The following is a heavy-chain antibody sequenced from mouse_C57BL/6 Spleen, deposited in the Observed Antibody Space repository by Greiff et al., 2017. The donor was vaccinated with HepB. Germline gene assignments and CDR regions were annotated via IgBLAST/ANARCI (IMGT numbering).Heavy chain of an antibody. J-gene: IGHJ3*01. V-gene: IGHV1-18*01. Sequence: EVQLQQSGPELVKPGASVKIPCKASGYTFTDYNMDWVKQSHGKSLEWIGDINPNNGGTIYNQKFKGKATLTVDKSSSTAYMELRSLTSEDTAVYYCARGDDGYYGAWFAYWGQGTLVTVSA. CDR3: ARGDDGYYGAWFAY. CDR2: INPNNGGT. CDR1: GYTFTDYN. D-gene: IGHD2-3*01.